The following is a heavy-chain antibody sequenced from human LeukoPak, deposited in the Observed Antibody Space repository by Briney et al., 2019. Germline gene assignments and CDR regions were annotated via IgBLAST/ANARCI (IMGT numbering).Heavy chain of an antibody. CDR2: IYSGGST. V-gene: IGHV3-53*01. Sequence: GGSLRLSCVASGFTVSSNYMNWVRQAPGKGLEWVSVIYSGGSTYYADSVKGRFTISRDNSKNTLYLQMSSLRAEDTAVYYCASSGATIWEFDYWGQGTLVTVSS. CDR1: GFTVSSNY. D-gene: IGHD5-12*01. CDR3: ASSGATIWEFDY. J-gene: IGHJ4*02.